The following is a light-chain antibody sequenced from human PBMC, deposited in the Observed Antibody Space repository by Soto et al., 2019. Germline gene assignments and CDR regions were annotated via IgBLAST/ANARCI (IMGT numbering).Light chain of an antibody. Sequence: DIVMTQSPDSLAVSLGERATINCKSSQSLLYSSNNQNYLAWYQQKPGQPPKLLIYWASNRESGVPDRFSGSKSGTEFTLPISSLQDEDVGVYYSQPYYSVVTFGGGTKVEIK. CDR1: QSLLYSSNNQNY. CDR3: QPYYSVVT. CDR2: WAS. J-gene: IGKJ4*01. V-gene: IGKV4-1*01.